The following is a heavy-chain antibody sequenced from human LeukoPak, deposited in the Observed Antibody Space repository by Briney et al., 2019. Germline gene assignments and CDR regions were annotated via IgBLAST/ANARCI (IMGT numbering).Heavy chain of an antibody. V-gene: IGHV1-18*01. CDR2: ISAYNGNT. Sequence: ASVKVSCKASGYTFTSYGISWVRQALGQGLEWMGWISAYNGNTNYAQKLQGRVTMTTDTSTSTAYMELRSLRSDDTAVYYCAREGTYGSGSYYPDYWGQGTLVTVSS. CDR3: AREGTYGSGSYYPDY. CDR1: GYTFTSYG. J-gene: IGHJ4*02. D-gene: IGHD3-10*01.